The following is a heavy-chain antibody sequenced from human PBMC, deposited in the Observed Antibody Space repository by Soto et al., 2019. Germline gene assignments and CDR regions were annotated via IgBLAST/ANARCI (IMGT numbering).Heavy chain of an antibody. V-gene: IGHV3-30*18. J-gene: IGHJ6*03. Sequence: QVQLVESGGGAVQPGRSLRLSCTASAFTLRSYGMHWVRQAPGKGLEWVAVISHDGGNKYYADSVRGRFTISRDNSKNMIYLQMNSLRAEDTAVYYCAKDPASAAGTFFDYYYYIDVWGKGTTVTVSS. CDR2: ISHDGGNK. CDR3: AKDPASAAGTFFDYYYYIDV. D-gene: IGHD6-13*01. CDR1: AFTLRSYG.